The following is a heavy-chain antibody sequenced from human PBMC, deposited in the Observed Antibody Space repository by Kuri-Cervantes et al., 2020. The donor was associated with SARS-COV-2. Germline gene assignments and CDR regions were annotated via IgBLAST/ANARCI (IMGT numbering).Heavy chain of an antibody. D-gene: IGHD2-2*01. J-gene: IGHJ5*01. CDR3: ARERAYCSSVSCYGSDS. V-gene: IGHV1-2*04. CDR1: GYTFTGYY. Sequence: ASVKVSCKASGYTFTGYYMHWVRQAPGQGLEWMGWINPNSGGTNYAQKFQGWVTMTRDTSISTVYMELGSLRSEDTAVYYCARERAYCSSVSCYGSDSWGQGTLVTVSS. CDR2: INPNSGGT.